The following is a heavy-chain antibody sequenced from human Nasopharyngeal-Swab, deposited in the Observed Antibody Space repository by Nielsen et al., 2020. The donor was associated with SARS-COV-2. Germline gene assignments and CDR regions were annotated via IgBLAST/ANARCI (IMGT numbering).Heavy chain of an antibody. CDR2: IYHSGST. D-gene: IGHD4-23*01. Sequence: SETLSLTCAVSGGSISSAGYSWSWIRQPPGKGLEWIGPIYHSGSTYYNPSLKSRVTISVDRSKNQFSLKLSSVTAADTAVYYCARHGGNSVGDAFDIWGQGTMVTASS. V-gene: IGHV4-30-2*01. CDR1: GGSISSAGYS. J-gene: IGHJ3*02. CDR3: ARHGGNSVGDAFDI.